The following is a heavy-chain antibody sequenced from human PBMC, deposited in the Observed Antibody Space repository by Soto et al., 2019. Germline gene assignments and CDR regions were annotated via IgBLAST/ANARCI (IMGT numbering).Heavy chain of an antibody. Sequence: EVQLLESGGGLVQPEASLRLSCAASGFIFRNYAMNWVRQAPGKGLEWVSAIDTGGFTTFYADSVKGRFTISRDNVGNTLFLQMNSLRPEDTALYYCATLGTWESRHWGQGTLVTVSS. J-gene: IGHJ4*02. CDR2: IDTGGFTT. CDR1: GFIFRNYA. CDR3: ATLGTWESRH. D-gene: IGHD1-1*01. V-gene: IGHV3-23*01.